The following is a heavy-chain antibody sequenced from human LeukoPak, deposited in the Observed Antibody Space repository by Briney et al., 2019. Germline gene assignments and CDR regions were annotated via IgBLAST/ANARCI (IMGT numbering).Heavy chain of an antibody. J-gene: IGHJ4*02. CDR1: GGSISSSNYY. V-gene: IGHV4-39*01. Sequence: PSETLSLTCIVSGGSISSSNYYWGWLRQPPGKGLEWIGTIYYSGSTYYNASLKSRVTISVDTSKNQFSLKLSSVTAADTAVYYCASSGWYLLPGVYWGQGTLVTVSS. D-gene: IGHD6-19*01. CDR2: IYYSGST. CDR3: ASSGWYLLPGVY.